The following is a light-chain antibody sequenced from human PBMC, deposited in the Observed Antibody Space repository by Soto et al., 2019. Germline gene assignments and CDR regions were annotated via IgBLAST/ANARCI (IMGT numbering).Light chain of an antibody. V-gene: IGKV3-20*01. Sequence: EIVLTQSPDTLSLSPGEEATLSCRTSESISNNYLAWYQQKAGQAPRLLIYGASGRATGIPDRFSGSGSGTDFTFTIIRLEPEDFAVYYCQQYGTSPTWTFVQGTNVEVK. CDR3: QQYGTSPTWT. J-gene: IGKJ1*01. CDR2: GAS. CDR1: ESISNNY.